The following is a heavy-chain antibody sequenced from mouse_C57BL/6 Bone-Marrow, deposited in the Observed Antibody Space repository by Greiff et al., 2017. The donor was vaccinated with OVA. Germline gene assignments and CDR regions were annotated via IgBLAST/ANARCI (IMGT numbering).Heavy chain of an antibody. J-gene: IGHJ4*01. V-gene: IGHV3-6*01. CDR1: GYSITSGYY. Sequence: DVQLQESGPGLVKPSQSLSLTCSVTGYSITSGYYWNWIRQFPGNKLEWMGYISYDGSNNYNPSLKNRISITRDTSKNQFFLKLNSVTTEDTATYYCANYRGAMDYWGQGTSVTVSS. CDR2: ISYDGSN. D-gene: IGHD2-14*01. CDR3: ANYRGAMDY.